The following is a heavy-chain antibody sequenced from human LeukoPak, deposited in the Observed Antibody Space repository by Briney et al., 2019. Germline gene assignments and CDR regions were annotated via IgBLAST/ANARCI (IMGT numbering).Heavy chain of an antibody. D-gene: IGHD3-3*01. CDR2: IYYSGST. CDR1: GGSISSSSYY. CDR3: ARNSITIFGVVNRKWYFDL. J-gene: IGHJ2*01. Sequence: PSETLSLTCTVSGGSISSSSYYWGWIRQPPGKGLEWIGSIYYSGSTYYNPSLKSRVTISVDTSKNQFSLKLSSVTAADTAVYYCARNSITIFGVVNRKWYFDLWGRGTLVTVSS. V-gene: IGHV4-39*01.